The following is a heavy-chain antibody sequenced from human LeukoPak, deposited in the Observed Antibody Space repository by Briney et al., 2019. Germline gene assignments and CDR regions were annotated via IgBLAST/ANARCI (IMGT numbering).Heavy chain of an antibody. V-gene: IGHV3-21*01. J-gene: IGHJ4*02. CDR2: ISSSSSYI. D-gene: IGHD3-22*01. CDR3: ARGGGDSSGFDY. Sequence: GGSLRLSCAASGFTFSSYSMNWVRQAPGKGLEWVSSISSSSSYIYYADSVKGRFTISRDNAKNSLYLQMNSLRAGDTAVYYCARGGGDSSGFDYWGQGTLVTVSS. CDR1: GFTFSSYS.